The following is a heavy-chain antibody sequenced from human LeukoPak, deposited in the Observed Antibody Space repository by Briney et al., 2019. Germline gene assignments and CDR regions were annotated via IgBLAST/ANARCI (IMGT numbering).Heavy chain of an antibody. CDR1: GFTFSNYW. V-gene: IGHV3-74*01. Sequence: GGSLRLSCAASGFTFSNYWIHWVRQAPGKGLVWVSRINSDGSSTSYADSVKGRFTISRDNAKNTLYLQMNSLRAEDTAVYYCAKDLRVVANLDYWGQGTLVTVSS. CDR3: AKDLRVVANLDY. CDR2: INSDGSST. D-gene: IGHD5-12*01. J-gene: IGHJ4*02.